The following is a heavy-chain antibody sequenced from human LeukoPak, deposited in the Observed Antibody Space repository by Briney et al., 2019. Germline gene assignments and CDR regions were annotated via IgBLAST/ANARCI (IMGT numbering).Heavy chain of an antibody. CDR1: GFTFDDYA. J-gene: IGHJ6*02. V-gene: IGHV3-9*01. CDR3: AKDMADTASYGMDV. CDR2: ISWNSGNI. D-gene: IGHD5-18*01. Sequence: GRSLRLSCAASGFTFDDYAMHWVRQAPGKGLEWVSGISWNSGNIGYADSVKGRFTISRDNAKNSLYLQMNSLRAEDTALYYCAKDMADTASYGMDVWGQGTTATVSS.